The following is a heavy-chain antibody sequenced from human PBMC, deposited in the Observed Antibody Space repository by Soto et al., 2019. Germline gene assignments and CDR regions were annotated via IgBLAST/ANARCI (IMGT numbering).Heavy chain of an antibody. V-gene: IGHV1-2*02. Sequence: SVKVSCKASGYTFTGYYMHWVRQAPGQGLEWMGWINPNSGGTNYAQKFQGRVTMTRDTSISTAYMEPSRLRSDDTVVYYCARAGRLRATVPPHCGTHVWGQATTVTVSS. J-gene: IGHJ6*02. CDR3: ARAGRLRATVPPHCGTHV. CDR2: INPNSGGT. CDR1: GYTFTGYY. D-gene: IGHD4-4*01.